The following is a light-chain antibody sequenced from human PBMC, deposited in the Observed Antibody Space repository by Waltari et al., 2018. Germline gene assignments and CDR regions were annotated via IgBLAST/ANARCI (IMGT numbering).Light chain of an antibody. CDR1: DIGGRS. J-gene: IGLJ2*01. Sequence: SYVLTQPPSVSVAPGQTATITCGGNDIGGRSVHWYQQRPGQAPLLVIADGRNRPSGIPERFSVSNSGNTATLTIRRCEVGDEADYFCQVWDGTIEPSVVCGGGTKLTVL. CDR2: DGR. V-gene: IGLV3-21*02. CDR3: QVWDGTIEPSVV.